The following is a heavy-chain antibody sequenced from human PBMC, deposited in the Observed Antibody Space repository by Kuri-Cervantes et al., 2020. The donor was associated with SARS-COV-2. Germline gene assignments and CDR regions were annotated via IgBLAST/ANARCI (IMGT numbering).Heavy chain of an antibody. CDR1: GFTFSSYA. V-gene: IGHV3-48*04. Sequence: GGSLRLSCAASGFTFSSYAMHWVRQAPGKGLEWVSYISSSGSTIYYADSVKGRFTISRDNAKNSLYLQMNSLRAEDTAVYYCARDLLNYYDSSGYGYWGQGTLVTVSS. D-gene: IGHD3-22*01. J-gene: IGHJ4*02. CDR2: ISSSGSTI. CDR3: ARDLLNYYDSSGYGY.